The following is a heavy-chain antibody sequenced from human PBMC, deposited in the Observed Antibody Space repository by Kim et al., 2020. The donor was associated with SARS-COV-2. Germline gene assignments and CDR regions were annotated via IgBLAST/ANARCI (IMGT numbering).Heavy chain of an antibody. V-gene: IGHV1-3*01. CDR3: ASDRWRSVAAAASYYYYGMDV. Sequence: ASVKVSCKASGYTFTSYAMHWVRQAPGQRLEWMGWINAGNGNTKYSQKFQGRVTITRDTSASTAYMELSSLRSEDTAVYYCASDRWRSVAAAASYYYYGMDVWGQGTTVTVSS. D-gene: IGHD6-13*01. CDR2: INAGNGNT. J-gene: IGHJ6*02. CDR1: GYTFTSYA.